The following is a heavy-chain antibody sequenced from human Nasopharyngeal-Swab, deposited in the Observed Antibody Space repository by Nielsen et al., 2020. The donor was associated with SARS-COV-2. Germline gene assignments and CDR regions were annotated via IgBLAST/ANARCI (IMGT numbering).Heavy chain of an antibody. CDR2: IKQDGSEK. J-gene: IGHJ4*02. CDR1: GFPFSSYW. V-gene: IGHV3-7*03. D-gene: IGHD5-18*01. CDR3: ARDSRGYSYGYIYFDY. Sequence: GGSLRLSCAASGFPFSSYWMSWVRQAPGKGLEGVANIKQDGSEKYYVDSVKGRFTISRDNAKNSLYLQMNSLRAEDTAVYYCARDSRGYSYGYIYFDYWGQGTLVTVSS.